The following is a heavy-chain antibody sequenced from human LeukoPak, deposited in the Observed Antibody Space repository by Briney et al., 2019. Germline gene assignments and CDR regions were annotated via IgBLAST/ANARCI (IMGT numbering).Heavy chain of an antibody. D-gene: IGHD6-19*01. CDR3: AADWGSGWYPAGY. CDR2: IVVGSGNT. V-gene: IGHV1-58*01. Sequence: SVKVSCKASGFTITSSAVQWVRQARGQRLEWIGWIVVGSGNTNYAQKFQERVTITRDMSTSTAYMELSSLRSEDTAVYYCAADWGSGWYPAGYWGQGTLVAVSS. CDR1: GFTITSSA. J-gene: IGHJ1*01.